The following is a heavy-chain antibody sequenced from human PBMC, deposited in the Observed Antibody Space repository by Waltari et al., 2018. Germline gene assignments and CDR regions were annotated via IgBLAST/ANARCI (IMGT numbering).Heavy chain of an antibody. V-gene: IGHV4-39*01. J-gene: IGHJ5*02. Sequence: QLQLQESGPGLVKPSEPLSLPCTVPGGPISSSSYYWGWIRQPPGKGLEWIGSIYYSGSTYYNPSLKSRVTISVDTSKNQFSLKLSSVTAADTAVYYCARLISSGWYGWFDPWGQGTLVTVSS. CDR1: GGPISSSSYY. CDR3: ARLISSGWYGWFDP. D-gene: IGHD6-19*01. CDR2: IYYSGST.